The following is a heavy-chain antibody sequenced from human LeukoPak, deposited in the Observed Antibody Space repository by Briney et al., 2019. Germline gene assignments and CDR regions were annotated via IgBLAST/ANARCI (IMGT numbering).Heavy chain of an antibody. CDR3: ARGTESITIFGGPGGYYYGMDV. CDR1: GGSISSGGYY. Sequence: PSEILSLTCTVSGGSISSGGYYWSWIRQHPGKGLEWIGYIYYSGSTYYNPSLKSRVTISVDTSKNQFSLKLSSVTAADTAVYYCARGTESITIFGGPGGYYYGMDVWGQGTTVTVSS. D-gene: IGHD3-3*01. J-gene: IGHJ6*02. V-gene: IGHV4-31*03. CDR2: IYYSGST.